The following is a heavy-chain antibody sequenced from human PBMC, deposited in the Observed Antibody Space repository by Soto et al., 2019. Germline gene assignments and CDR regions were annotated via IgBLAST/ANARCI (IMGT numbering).Heavy chain of an antibody. V-gene: IGHV1-2*04. CDR2: INPNSGGT. CDR1: GYTFTGYY. D-gene: IGHD3-16*01. CDR3: ARARGAPYDYVWGSPLAHHFDY. Sequence: ASVKVSCKASGYTFTGYYMHWVRQAPGQGLEWMGWINPNSGGTNYAQKFQGWVTMTRDTSISTAYMELSRLRSDDTAVYYCARARGAPYDYVWGSPLAHHFDYWGQGTLVTVSS. J-gene: IGHJ4*02.